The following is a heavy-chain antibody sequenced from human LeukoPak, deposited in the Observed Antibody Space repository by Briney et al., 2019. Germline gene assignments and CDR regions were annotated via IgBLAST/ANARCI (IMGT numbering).Heavy chain of an antibody. CDR1: GYTFTSYY. CDR3: ARHRLWFGELLQGALDY. CDR2: INPSGGST. D-gene: IGHD3-10*01. V-gene: IGHV1-46*01. J-gene: IGHJ4*02. Sequence: ASVKVSCKASGYTFTSYYMHWVLQAPGQGLEWMGIINPSGGSTSYAQKFQGRVTMTRDTSTSTVYMELSSLRSEDTAVYYCARHRLWFGELLQGALDYWGQGTLVTVSS.